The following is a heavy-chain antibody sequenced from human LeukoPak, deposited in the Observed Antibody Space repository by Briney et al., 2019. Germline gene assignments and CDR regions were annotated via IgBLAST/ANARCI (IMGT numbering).Heavy chain of an antibody. V-gene: IGHV3-30*04. Sequence: PGGSLRLSCAASGFTFSSYAMHWVRQAPGKGLEWVAVISYDGSNKYYVDSVKGRFTISRDNSKNTLYLRMNSLRAEDTALYYCARDRNFGDYAGDFDYWGQGTLVTVSS. CDR2: ISYDGSNK. D-gene: IGHD4-17*01. CDR1: GFTFSSYA. CDR3: ARDRNFGDYAGDFDY. J-gene: IGHJ4*02.